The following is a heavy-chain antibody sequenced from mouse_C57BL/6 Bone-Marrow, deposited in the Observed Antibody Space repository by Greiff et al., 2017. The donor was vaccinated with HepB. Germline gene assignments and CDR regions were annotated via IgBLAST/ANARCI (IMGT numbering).Heavy chain of an antibody. CDR3: ARSADPGFAY. CDR2: ISSGSSTI. J-gene: IGHJ3*01. Sequence: EVKLVESGGGLVKPGGSLKLSCAASGFTFSDYGMHWVRQAPEKGLEWVAYISSGSSTIYYADTVKGRFTISRDHAKNILFLPMTSLRSEDTAMYYCARSADPGFAYWGQGTLVTVSA. V-gene: IGHV5-17*01. CDR1: GFTFSDYG.